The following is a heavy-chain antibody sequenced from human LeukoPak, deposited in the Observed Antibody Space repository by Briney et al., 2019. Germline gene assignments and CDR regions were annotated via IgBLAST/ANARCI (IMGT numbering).Heavy chain of an antibody. V-gene: IGHV1-69*13. D-gene: IGHD4-17*01. CDR2: IIPIFGTA. Sequence: ASVNVSCKASGGTFSSYAISWVRQAPGQGLEWMGGIIPIFGTANYAQKFQGRVTITADESTSTAYMELSSLRSEDTAVYYCARVGGGSIYGDYDYWGQGTLVTVSS. CDR3: ARVGGGSIYGDYDY. J-gene: IGHJ4*02. CDR1: GGTFSSYA.